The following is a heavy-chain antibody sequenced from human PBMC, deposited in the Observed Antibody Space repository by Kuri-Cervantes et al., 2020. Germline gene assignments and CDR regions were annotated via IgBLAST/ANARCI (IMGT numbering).Heavy chain of an antibody. V-gene: IGHV3-23*01. CDR3: AKDRRSYYDSSGYGGAFDY. CDR1: GYSFNSHG. CDR2: ISGSGGRT. Sequence: SCKGSGYSFNSHGTGWVRQAPGKGLEWVSGISGSGGRTYYADSVKGRFTISRDNSKNTLYLQMNSLRAEDTAVYYCAKDRRSYYDSSGYGGAFDYWGQGTRVTVSS. D-gene: IGHD3-22*01. J-gene: IGHJ4*02.